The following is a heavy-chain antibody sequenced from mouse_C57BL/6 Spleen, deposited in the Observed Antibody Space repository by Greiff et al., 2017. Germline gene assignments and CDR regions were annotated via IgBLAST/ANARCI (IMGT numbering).Heavy chain of an antibody. Sequence: QVQLQQPGAELVKPGASVKLSCKASGYTFTSYWMQWVKQRPGQGLEWIGEIDPSDSYTNYNQKFKGKATLTVDTSSSTAYMQLSSLTSADSAFYYCARPLLGSSSYDAMHYWGQGTSVTVSS. J-gene: IGHJ4*01. CDR1: GYTFTSYW. CDR2: IDPSDSYT. CDR3: ARPLLGSSSYDAMHY. D-gene: IGHD1-1*01. V-gene: IGHV1-50*01.